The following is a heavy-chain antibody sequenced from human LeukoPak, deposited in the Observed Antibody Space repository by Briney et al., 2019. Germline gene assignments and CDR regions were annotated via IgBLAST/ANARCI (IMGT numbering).Heavy chain of an antibody. CDR3: TKPLMRDRWFGES. Sequence: PGGSLRLSCAASRFTFSSYSMNWVRQAPGKGLEWVAFIRYDGNDKFYAETVKGRFTISRDTSRKIVYLLMNSLRPEDTAVYYCTKPLMRDRWFGESWGQGTLVTVSS. CDR2: IRYDGNDK. CDR1: RFTFSSYS. D-gene: IGHD3-10*01. J-gene: IGHJ5*02. V-gene: IGHV3-30*02.